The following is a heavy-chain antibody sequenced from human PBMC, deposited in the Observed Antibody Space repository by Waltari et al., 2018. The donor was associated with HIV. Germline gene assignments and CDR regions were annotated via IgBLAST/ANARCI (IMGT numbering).Heavy chain of an antibody. CDR1: GFTFSTYA. Sequence: EVQLVESGGGLVQPGGSLRIACAASGFTFSTYAMSWVRQAPGKGLGWVSAIVSRGGGTFYADSVKGRFTISRDNSKNTLYLQMNSLRVEDTAVYYCAKDGGRYGILTGYFDYWGQGTLVPVSS. V-gene: IGHV3-23*04. CDR2: IVSRGGGT. CDR3: AKDGGRYGILTGYFDY. J-gene: IGHJ4*02. D-gene: IGHD3-9*01.